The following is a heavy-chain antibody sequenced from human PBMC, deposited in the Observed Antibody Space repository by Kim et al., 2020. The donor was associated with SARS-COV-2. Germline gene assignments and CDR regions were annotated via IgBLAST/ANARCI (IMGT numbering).Heavy chain of an antibody. J-gene: IGHJ4*02. D-gene: IGHD6-19*01. CDR3: ARWVAGPLGYRLDY. CDR1: GFSLSSSAMC. Sequence: SGPTLVNPTQTLTLTCTFSGFSLSSSAMCVSWIRQPPEKALEWLAIIDWDDDKYYNTSLKTRLTISKDTSKNQVVLTMTNMDPVDTATYYCARWVAGPLGYRLDYWGQGTLVTVS. CDR2: IDWDDDK. V-gene: IGHV2-70*01.